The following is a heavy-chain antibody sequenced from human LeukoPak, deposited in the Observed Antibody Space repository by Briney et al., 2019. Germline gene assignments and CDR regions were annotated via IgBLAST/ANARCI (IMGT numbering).Heavy chain of an antibody. V-gene: IGHV1-18*01. CDR1: GYTFFNYG. Sequence: ASVKVSCKASGYTFFNYGISWVRQAPGQGLEWMGWISAYNGDTKYAQKLQGRVTMTTDTSTRTAYVELRSLRSDDTAVYFCARAGYYDSSGYYHFDYWGQGTLVTVSS. J-gene: IGHJ4*02. D-gene: IGHD3-22*01. CDR3: ARAGYYDSSGYYHFDY. CDR2: ISAYNGDT.